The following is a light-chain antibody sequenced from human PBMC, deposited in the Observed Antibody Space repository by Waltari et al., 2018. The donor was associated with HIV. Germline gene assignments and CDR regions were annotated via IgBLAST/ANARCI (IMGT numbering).Light chain of an antibody. CDR3: SSYTSSSTLV. V-gene: IGLV2-14*03. CDR2: DVS. Sequence: QSALSQPASVSGSPGQAITISCPGTSLARGADNYVSWYQQHPGKAPKLMIYDVSKRPSGVSNRFSGSKSGNTASLTISGLQAEDEADYYCSSYTSSSTLVFGGGTKLTVL. CDR1: SLARGADNY. J-gene: IGLJ2*01.